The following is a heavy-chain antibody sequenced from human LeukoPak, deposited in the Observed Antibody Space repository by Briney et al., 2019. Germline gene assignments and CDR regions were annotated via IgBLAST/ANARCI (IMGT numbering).Heavy chain of an antibody. CDR2: IKQDGSEK. D-gene: IGHD2-15*01. CDR1: GFTFSSYW. CDR3: ARDPRYCSGGSCYSNY. Sequence: GGSLGLSCAASGFTFSSYWMSWVRQAPGKGLEWVANIKQDGSEKYYVDSVKGRFTISRDNAKNSLYLRMNSLRAEDTAVYYCARDPRYCSGGSCYSNYWGQGTLVTVSS. V-gene: IGHV3-7*01. J-gene: IGHJ4*02.